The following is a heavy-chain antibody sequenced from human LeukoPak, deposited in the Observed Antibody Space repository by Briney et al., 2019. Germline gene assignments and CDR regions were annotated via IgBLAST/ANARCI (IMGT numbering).Heavy chain of an antibody. Sequence: PGGPLRLSCAPSGFTFSSYAMNWVRQAPGRGLEWVAIISYDGSNKYYADSVKGRFTISRDSSEKTLYLQMNRLRAEDTAVYYCARAPVTSCRGVYCYPFDYWGQGTLVTVSS. V-gene: IGHV3-30*04. CDR2: ISYDGSNK. J-gene: IGHJ4*02. CDR3: ARAPVTSCRGVYCYPFDY. CDR1: GFTFSSYA. D-gene: IGHD2-21*01.